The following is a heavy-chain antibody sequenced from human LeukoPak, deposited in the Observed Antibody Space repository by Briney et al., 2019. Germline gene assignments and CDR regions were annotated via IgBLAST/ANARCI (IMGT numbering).Heavy chain of an antibody. CDR2: IRYDGSNK. V-gene: IGHV3-30*02. D-gene: IGHD6-13*01. CDR3: AKPLPFVYSSSWYFDY. J-gene: IGHJ4*02. CDR1: GFTFSSYW. Sequence: PGGSLRLSCAASGFTFSSYWMSWVRQAPGKGLEWVAFIRYDGSNKYYADSVKGRFTISRGNSKNTLYLQMNSLRAEDTAVYYCAKPLPFVYSSSWYFDYWGQGTLVTVSS.